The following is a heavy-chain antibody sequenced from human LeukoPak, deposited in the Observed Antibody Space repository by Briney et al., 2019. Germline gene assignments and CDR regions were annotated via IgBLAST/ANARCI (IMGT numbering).Heavy chain of an antibody. CDR1: GFTFSSYA. V-gene: IGHV3-23*01. D-gene: IGHD5-24*01. CDR3: AKASRGGYNAKYYFDY. Sequence: GGSLRPSCAASGFTFSSYAMSWVRQAPGKGLEWVSAISGSGGSTYYADSVKGRFTISRDNSKNTLYLQMNSLRAEDTAVYYCAKASRGGYNAKYYFDYWGQGTLVTVSS. CDR2: ISGSGGST. J-gene: IGHJ4*02.